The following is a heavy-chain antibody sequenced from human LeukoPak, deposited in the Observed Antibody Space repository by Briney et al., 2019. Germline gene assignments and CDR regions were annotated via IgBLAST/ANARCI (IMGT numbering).Heavy chain of an antibody. Sequence: GASVKVSCKASGYTFTSYGISWVRQAPGQGLEWMGWISAYNGNTNYAQKLQGRVTMTTDTSTSTAYMELRSLRSDDTAVYYCARSDRPAWLALTQPWSFDYWGQGILVTVSS. J-gene: IGHJ4*02. V-gene: IGHV1-18*01. D-gene: IGHD6-19*01. CDR2: ISAYNGNT. CDR3: ARSDRPAWLALTQPWSFDY. CDR1: GYTFTSYG.